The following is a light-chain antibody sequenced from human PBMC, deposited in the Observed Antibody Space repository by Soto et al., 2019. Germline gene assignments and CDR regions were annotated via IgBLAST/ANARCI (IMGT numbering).Light chain of an antibody. J-gene: IGKJ5*01. CDR1: QTSSSW. CDR2: TAS. V-gene: IGKV1-5*03. Sequence: IQITQSPSTLSGSVGARFTITCRASQTSSSWLDWYQQKPGHAPQLLIYTASTLERGVPSNCSGSGSGTDFTLTISRLEPEDFAVYYCQQYGSSSTFGQGTRLEIK. CDR3: QQYGSSST.